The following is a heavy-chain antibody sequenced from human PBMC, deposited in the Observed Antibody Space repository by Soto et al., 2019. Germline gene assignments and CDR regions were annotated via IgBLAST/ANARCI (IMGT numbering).Heavy chain of an antibody. CDR3: AGVGGVSFDPSNNWFDP. Sequence: SETLSLTCAVYGGSFSGYYWSWIRQPPGKGLEWIGEINHSGSTNYNPSLKSRVTISVDTSKNQFSLKLSSVTAADTAVYYCAGVGGVSFDPSNNWFDPWGQGTLVTVSS. CDR2: INHSGST. D-gene: IGHD3-16*01. CDR1: GGSFSGYY. V-gene: IGHV4-34*01. J-gene: IGHJ5*02.